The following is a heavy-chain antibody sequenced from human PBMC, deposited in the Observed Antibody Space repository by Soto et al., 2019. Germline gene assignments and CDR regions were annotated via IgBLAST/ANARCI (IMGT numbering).Heavy chain of an antibody. V-gene: IGHV1-69*13. CDR1: GGTFSSYA. J-gene: IGHJ6*02. CDR2: IIPIFGTA. Sequence: GASVKVSCKASGGTFSSYAISWVRQAPGQGLEWMGGIIPIFGTANYAQKFQGRVTITADESTSTAYMELSSLRSEDTAVYYCARGAAVAGDYYYGMDVWGQGTTVTVSS. D-gene: IGHD6-19*01. CDR3: ARGAAVAGDYYYGMDV.